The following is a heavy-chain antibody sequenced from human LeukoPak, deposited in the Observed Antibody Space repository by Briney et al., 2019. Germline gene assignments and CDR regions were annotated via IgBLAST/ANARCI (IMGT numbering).Heavy chain of an antibody. Sequence: ASVKVSCKVSGTYTLIELSMHWVRQAPGKGLEWMGGFDPEDGETIYAQKFKGRVTMTEDTSTDTAYMDRSSLRSEDTAVYYCATLLGETHFFDYWGQGTLVTVSS. D-gene: IGHD1-26*01. J-gene: IGHJ4*02. CDR1: GTYTLIELS. CDR3: ATLLGETHFFDY. V-gene: IGHV1-24*01. CDR2: FDPEDGET.